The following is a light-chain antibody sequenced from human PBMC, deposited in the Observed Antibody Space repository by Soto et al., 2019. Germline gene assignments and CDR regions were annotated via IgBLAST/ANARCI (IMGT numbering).Light chain of an antibody. CDR2: DAS. V-gene: IGKV3-20*01. J-gene: IGKJ1*01. Sequence: EIVLTQSPGTLSLSPGQGATLSCRASQSVSSNFLAWYQQKPGQAPRLLIFDASNRATGIPDRFSGSGSGTDFTLTISRLEPEDFAVYYCQQYGSSPRTFGQGTKVEIK. CDR3: QQYGSSPRT. CDR1: QSVSSNF.